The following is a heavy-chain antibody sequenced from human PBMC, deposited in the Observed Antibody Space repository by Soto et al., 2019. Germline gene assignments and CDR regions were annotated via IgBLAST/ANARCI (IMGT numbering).Heavy chain of an antibody. J-gene: IGHJ4*02. CDR2: ISYDGSNK. CDR1: GFTFSSYG. CDR3: AKSKTTDPYYFDY. V-gene: IGHV3-30*18. D-gene: IGHD4-4*01. Sequence: PGGSLRLSCAASGFTFSSYGMHWVRQAPGKGLEWVAVISYDGSNKYYADYEKGRITIYRDNSKNTLYLQMNSLKAEDTAVYYCAKSKTTDPYYFDYWGQGT.